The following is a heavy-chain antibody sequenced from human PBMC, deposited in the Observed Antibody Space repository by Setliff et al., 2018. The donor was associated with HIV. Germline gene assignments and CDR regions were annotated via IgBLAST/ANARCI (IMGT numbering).Heavy chain of an antibody. J-gene: IGHJ3*02. CDR1: GGSFSGYY. Sequence: SETLSLTCAVYGGSFSGYYWSWTRQPPGKGLEWIGEINHSGSTNYNPSLKSRVTISVDTSKNQFSLKLSSVTAADTAVYYCARHDGLRSVHGAFDIWGQGTMVTVSS. D-gene: IGHD4-17*01. V-gene: IGHV4-34*01. CDR2: INHSGST. CDR3: ARHDGLRSVHGAFDI.